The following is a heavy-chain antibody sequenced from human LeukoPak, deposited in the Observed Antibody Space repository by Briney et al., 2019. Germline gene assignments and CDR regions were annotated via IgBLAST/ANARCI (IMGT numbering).Heavy chain of an antibody. CDR1: GGSITGSN. J-gene: IGHJ4*02. Sequence: PSETLSLTCVVSGGSITGSNRWTWVRQPPGKGLEWVSVIYSGGSTYYADSVKGRFTISRDNSKNTLYLQMNSLRAEDTAVYYCAREGRLAFDYWGQGTLVTVSS. CDR3: AREGRLAFDY. V-gene: IGHV3-53*01. CDR2: IYSGGST. D-gene: IGHD5-12*01.